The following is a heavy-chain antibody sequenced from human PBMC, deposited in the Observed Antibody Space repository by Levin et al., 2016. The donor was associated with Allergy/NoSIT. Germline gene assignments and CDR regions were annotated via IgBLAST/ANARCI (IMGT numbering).Heavy chain of an antibody. Sequence: WIRQPPGKGLEWIGSIYYSGSTYYNPSLKSRVTISVDTSKNQFSLKLSSVTAADTAVYYCARVKWNRDWFDPWGQGTLVTVSS. J-gene: IGHJ5*02. D-gene: IGHD1-1*01. V-gene: IGHV4-39*01. CDR2: IYYSGST. CDR3: ARVKWNRDWFDP.